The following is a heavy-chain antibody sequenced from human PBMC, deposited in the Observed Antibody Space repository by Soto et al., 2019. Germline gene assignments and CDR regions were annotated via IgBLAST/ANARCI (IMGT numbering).Heavy chain of an antibody. J-gene: IGHJ5*02. D-gene: IGHD6-19*01. V-gene: IGHV6-1*01. CDR2: TYFNSKWYN. CDR1: GYSVSTYSAA. CDR3: ARAWGSGWYLDH. Sequence: QVQLQQSGPGLLKPSQTLSLTCDVSGYSVSTYSAAWNWIRQSPSRGLEWLGRTYFNSKWYNDYAVSVESRRTINPATSKNQFSLQLTSVTAEDTAVYFCARAWGSGWYLDHWGQGTLVTVSS.